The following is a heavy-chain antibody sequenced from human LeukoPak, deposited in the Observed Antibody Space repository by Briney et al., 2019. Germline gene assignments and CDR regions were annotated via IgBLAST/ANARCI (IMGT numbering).Heavy chain of an antibody. CDR3: ARSREWLRFFDY. J-gene: IGHJ4*02. V-gene: IGHV4-59*12. Sequence: PSETLSLTCTVSGGSISSYYWSWIRQPPGKGLEWIGYIYYSGSTNYNPSLKSRVTISVDTSKNQFSLKLSSVTAADTAVYYCARSREWLRFFDYWGQGTLVTVSS. CDR1: GGSISSYY. CDR2: IYYSGST. D-gene: IGHD5-12*01.